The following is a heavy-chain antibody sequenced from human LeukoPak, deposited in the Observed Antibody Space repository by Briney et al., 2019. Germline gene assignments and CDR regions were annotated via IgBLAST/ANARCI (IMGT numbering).Heavy chain of an antibody. CDR3: VRGRDTAMGS. Sequence: SQTLSLTCAISGDRVSSNSATWNWIRQSPSRGLEWLGRTYYRSKWKNDYAVSVKSRITFNPDTSKNQFSLQLNSVTPEDTAVYYCVRGRDTAMGSWGQGTLVTVSS. V-gene: IGHV6-1*01. CDR1: GDRVSSNSAT. CDR2: TYYRSKWKN. D-gene: IGHD5-18*01. J-gene: IGHJ4*02.